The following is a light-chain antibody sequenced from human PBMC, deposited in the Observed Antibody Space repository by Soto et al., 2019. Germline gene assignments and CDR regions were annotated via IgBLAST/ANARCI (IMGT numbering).Light chain of an antibody. J-gene: IGLJ1*01. CDR2: EVF. CDR1: KSDSGGYDF. CDR3: KSYADSNTYV. V-gene: IGLV2-8*01. Sequence: SGLAQPASASGSPGQSVTISCTGTKSDSGGYDFGSLYHHLPGKAPRLIIYEVFQRPSGGPDRFSGSKSCNTASLNVSGLQAADEADYFCKSYADSNTYVFGSGTKVTVL.